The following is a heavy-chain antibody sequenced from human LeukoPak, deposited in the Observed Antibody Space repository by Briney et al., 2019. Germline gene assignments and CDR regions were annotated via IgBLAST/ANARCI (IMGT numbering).Heavy chain of an antibody. CDR2: INWNGGRR. J-gene: IGHJ6*02. CDR3: AKATTMATNFYYYYGMDV. D-gene: IGHD5-24*01. Sequence: PGGSLRLSCAASGFTFDDYGMHWVRQAPGKGLGWVSGINWNGGRRDYADSVKGRFTISRDNAKNSLFLQMNSLRAEDTALYVCAKATTMATNFYYYYGMDVWGQGTTVTVSS. V-gene: IGHV3-9*01. CDR1: GFTFDDYG.